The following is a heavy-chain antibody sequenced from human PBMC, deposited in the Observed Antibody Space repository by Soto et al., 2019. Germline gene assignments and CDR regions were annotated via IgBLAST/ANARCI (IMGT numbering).Heavy chain of an antibody. CDR3: AKGVAELGRRISFYNWFDP. Sequence: GGSLRLSCAASGFTFSSYAMSWVRQAPGKGLEWVSGISGSGGSTYYADSVKGRFTISRDSSKNTLYLQMNSLRADDTAVYYCAKGVAELGRRISFYNWFDPWGQGTLVTVSS. CDR2: ISGSGGST. CDR1: GFTFSSYA. D-gene: IGHD1-26*01. V-gene: IGHV3-23*01. J-gene: IGHJ5*02.